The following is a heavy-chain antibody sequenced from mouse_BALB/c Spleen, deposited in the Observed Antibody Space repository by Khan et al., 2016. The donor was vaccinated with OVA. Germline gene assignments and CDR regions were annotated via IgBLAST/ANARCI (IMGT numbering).Heavy chain of an antibody. CDR3: ARPPYFSCTLDY. J-gene: IGHJ4*01. D-gene: IGHD2-10*01. V-gene: IGHV9-3-1*01. CDR2: INTYTGEP. Sequence: QIQLVQSGPELKKPGETVKISCKASGYTFISFGMNWVKQSPGKALKWMGWINTYTGEPTYADDFKGRFAFSLETSASTAYLQINNLKNEDTATYFCARPPYFSCTLDYWGQGTSVTVSS. CDR1: GYTFISFG.